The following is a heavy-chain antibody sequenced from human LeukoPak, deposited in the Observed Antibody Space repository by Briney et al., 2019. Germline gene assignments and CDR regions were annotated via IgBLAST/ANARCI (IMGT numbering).Heavy chain of an antibody. CDR1: GFTFSSYA. CDR2: ISGSGGST. D-gene: IGHD2-15*01. CDR3: AKDRPDYCSGGSCPAYWDY. V-gene: IGHV3-23*01. Sequence: GGSLRLSCAASGFTFSSYAMSWVRQAPGKGLEWVSAISGSGGSTYYADSVKGRFTISRDNSKNTLYLQMNSLRAEDTAVYYCAKDRPDYCSGGSCPAYWDYWGQGTLVTVSS. J-gene: IGHJ4*02.